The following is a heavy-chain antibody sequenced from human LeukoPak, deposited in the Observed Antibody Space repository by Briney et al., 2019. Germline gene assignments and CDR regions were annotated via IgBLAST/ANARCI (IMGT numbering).Heavy chain of an antibody. CDR3: ASVAKGRYFCYYMDL. CDR1: GHSPNIFS. CDR2: MSSDKGKT. V-gene: IGHV1-18*01. D-gene: IGHD5-12*01. Sequence: ASVRVSCTTSGHSPNIFSIRWVPHAPGQGVERIGWMSSDKGKTNYGDNFQGVVTITRDTSRTTAYMDLRSRRSDDTAVYFCASVAKGRYFCYYMDLWGAGTTVSVSS. J-gene: IGHJ6*03.